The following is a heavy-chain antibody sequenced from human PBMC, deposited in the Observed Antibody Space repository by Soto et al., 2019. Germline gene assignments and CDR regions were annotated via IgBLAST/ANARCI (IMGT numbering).Heavy chain of an antibody. CDR2: INPNSGGT. CDR1: MYPFTDDF. V-gene: IGHV1-2*02. J-gene: IGHJ4*02. Sequence: GSVKVYFKTSMYPFTDDFVHLVRQATRHGLEWVGWINPNSGGTTYAQKFQGRVTMTRETSITTAYMEVKRLQSDDTAVYYCARVGLLVRGIRLNYFDYWGQGTLVTVYS. CDR3: ARVGLLVRGIRLNYFDY. D-gene: IGHD3-10*01.